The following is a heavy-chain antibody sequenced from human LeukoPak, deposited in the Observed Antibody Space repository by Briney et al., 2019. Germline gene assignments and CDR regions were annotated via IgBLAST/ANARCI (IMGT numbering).Heavy chain of an antibody. J-gene: IGHJ4*02. CDR2: IYYSGST. CDR1: GGSISSYY. V-gene: IGHV4-59*12. D-gene: IGHD6-6*01. CDR3: ARRKAARGPFDY. Sequence: SETLSLTCTVSGGSISSYYWSWIRQPPGKGLEWIGYIYYSGSTYYNPSLKSRVTISVDTSKNQFSLKLSSVTAADTAVYYCARRKAARGPFDYWGQGTLVTVSS.